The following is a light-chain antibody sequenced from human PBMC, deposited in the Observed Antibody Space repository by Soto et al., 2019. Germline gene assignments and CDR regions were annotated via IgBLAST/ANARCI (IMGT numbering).Light chain of an antibody. CDR3: QQYGSSPPIT. V-gene: IGKV3D-11*03. CDR1: QYINTR. J-gene: IGKJ5*01. CDR2: QTS. Sequence: EIVLTQSPATLSSFPGDRVTLSCRASQYINTRLAWYQHRPGQAPRLLLYQTSIRAAGIPARFSASGTGTDFTLTISDVQPEDFAVYYCQQYGSSPPITFGQGTRLEIK.